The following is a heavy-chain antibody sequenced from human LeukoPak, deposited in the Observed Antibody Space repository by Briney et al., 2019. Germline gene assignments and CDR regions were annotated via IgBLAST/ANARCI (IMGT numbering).Heavy chain of an antibody. CDR1: GGSLNSGYW. J-gene: IGHJ4*02. CDR2: GHQSGSA. V-gene: IGHV4-4*02. Sequence: SETLSLTCAMSGGSLNSGYWWSWVRQSPEKGLEWIGEGHQSGSANYNPSLKTRISTSLDRSGNLFSLNLSSVTAADTALYYCARGSMWKWDFWGQGILVIVSS. D-gene: IGHD1-26*01. CDR3: ARGSMWKWDF.